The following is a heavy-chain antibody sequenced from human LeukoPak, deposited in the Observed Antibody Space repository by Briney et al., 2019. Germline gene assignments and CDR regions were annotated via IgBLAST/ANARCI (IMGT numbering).Heavy chain of an antibody. Sequence: SETLSLTCTVSGGSISSSDYYWGWIRQPPGKGLEWIGDIYYGGSTYYNPSLKSRVTISVDTSKNQFPLKLRSVTAADTAVYYCARDVYACTSGVCYRDRFDYWGQGTLVTVSS. CDR3: ARDVYACTSGVCYRDRFDY. CDR2: IYYGGST. V-gene: IGHV4-39*06. J-gene: IGHJ4*02. CDR1: GGSISSSDYY. D-gene: IGHD2-8*01.